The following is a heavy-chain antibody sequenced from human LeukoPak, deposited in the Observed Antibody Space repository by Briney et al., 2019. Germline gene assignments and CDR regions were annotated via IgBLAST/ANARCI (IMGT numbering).Heavy chain of an antibody. CDR1: GFTVSSNY. V-gene: IGHV3-53*04. CDR2: IYSGGST. J-gene: IGHJ4*02. Sequence: GGSLRLSCAASGFTVSSNYMNWVRQAPGKGLEWVSVIYSGGSTYYADSVKGRFTISRHNSKNTLYLQMNSLRAEDTAVYYCARGGDSIAALSSPSFDYWGQGTLVTVS. D-gene: IGHD6-6*01. CDR3: ARGGDSIAALSSPSFDY.